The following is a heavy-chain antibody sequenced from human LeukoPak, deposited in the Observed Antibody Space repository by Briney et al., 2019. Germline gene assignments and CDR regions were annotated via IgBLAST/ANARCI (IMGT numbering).Heavy chain of an antibody. CDR3: ARKGSGWYTERLDY. CDR1: GGSFSGYY. CDR2: INHSGST. Sequence: TSETLSLTCAVYGGSFSGYYWSWVRQPPGKGLEWVGEINHSGSTNYNPSLKSRVTISVDTSKNQFSLKLSSVTAADTAVYYCARKGSGWYTERLDYWGQGTLVTVSS. V-gene: IGHV4-34*01. J-gene: IGHJ4*02. D-gene: IGHD6-19*01.